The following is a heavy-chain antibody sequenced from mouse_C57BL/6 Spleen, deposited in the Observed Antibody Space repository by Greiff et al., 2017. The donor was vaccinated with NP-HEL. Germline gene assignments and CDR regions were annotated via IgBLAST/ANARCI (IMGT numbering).Heavy chain of an antibody. CDR1: GYTFTSYW. V-gene: IGHV1-64*01. Sequence: VQLQQSGAELVKPGASVKLSCKASGYTFTSYWMHWVKQRPGQGLEWIGMIHPNSGSTNYNEKFKSKATLTVDKSSSTAYMQLSSLTSEDSAVYYCARCPLITTEYYYAMDYWGQGTSVTVSS. CDR2: IHPNSGST. CDR3: ARCPLITTEYYYAMDY. D-gene: IGHD1-1*01. J-gene: IGHJ4*01.